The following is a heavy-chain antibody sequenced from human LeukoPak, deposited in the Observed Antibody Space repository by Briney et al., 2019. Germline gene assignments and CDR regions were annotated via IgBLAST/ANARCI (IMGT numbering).Heavy chain of an antibody. V-gene: IGHV3-30-3*01. CDR1: GFIFSSYA. Sequence: GGSLRLSCAASGFIFSSYAMHWVRQAPGKGLEWVAVISYDGSNKYYADSVKGRFTISRDNSKNTLYLQMNSLRAEDTAVYYCARALAAAAPFDYWGQGTLVTVSS. CDR3: ARALAAAAPFDY. J-gene: IGHJ4*02. D-gene: IGHD6-13*01. CDR2: ISYDGSNK.